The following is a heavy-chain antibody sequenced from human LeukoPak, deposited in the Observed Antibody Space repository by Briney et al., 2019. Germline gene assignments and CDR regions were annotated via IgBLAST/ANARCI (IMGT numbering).Heavy chain of an antibody. CDR2: IYHSGTT. CDR1: GYFITSGYY. Sequence: PSETLSLTCTVSGYFITSGYYWGWIRQSPGKGLEWIGSIYHSGTTYYNPSLESRVTISVDTSKNQFALKLNSVTAADTAVYYCASLTTIYSWFDPWGQGILVTVSS. V-gene: IGHV4-38-2*02. D-gene: IGHD4-17*01. J-gene: IGHJ5*02. CDR3: ASLTTIYSWFDP.